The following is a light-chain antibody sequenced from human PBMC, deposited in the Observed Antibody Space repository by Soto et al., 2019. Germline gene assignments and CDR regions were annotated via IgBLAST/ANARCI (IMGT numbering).Light chain of an antibody. Sequence: PVRKQPASGYGAQRRGGSISCTESSSNIGAGYDVHWYQQLPGTAPKLLIYGNSNRPSGVPDRFSGSKSGTSASLAITGLQAEDEADYYCQSYDSSLSGYVFGTGTKVTV. CDR2: GNS. J-gene: IGLJ1*01. CDR3: QSYDSSLSGYV. CDR1: SSNIGAGYD. V-gene: IGLV1-40*01.